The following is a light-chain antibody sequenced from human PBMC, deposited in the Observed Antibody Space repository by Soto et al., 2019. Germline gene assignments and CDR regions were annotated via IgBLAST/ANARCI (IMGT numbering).Light chain of an antibody. CDR3: QQRSNWPLGT. J-gene: IGKJ1*01. CDR2: DAS. CDR1: QSVGSY. V-gene: IGKV3-11*01. Sequence: EIVLTQSPATLSLSPGERATLSCRASQSVGSYLAWYQQKPGQAPRLLIFDASNRATGIPARFSGSGSGTDFTLTIGSLEPEDFAVYYCQQRSNWPLGTFGQGTKVEIK.